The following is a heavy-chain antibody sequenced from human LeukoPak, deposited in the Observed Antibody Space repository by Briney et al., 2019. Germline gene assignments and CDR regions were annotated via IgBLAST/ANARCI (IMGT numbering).Heavy chain of an antibody. J-gene: IGHJ6*02. V-gene: IGHV3-11*04. CDR3: ARVSWGWQQLVLSYYYYGMDV. D-gene: IGHD6-13*01. CDR1: GFTFSDYY. Sequence: PGGSLRLSCAASGFTFSDYYMSWIRQAPGKGLEWVSYISSSGSTIYYADSVKGRFTISRDNAKNSLYLQMNSLRAEDTAVYYCARVSWGWQQLVLSYYYYGMDVWGQGTTVTVSS. CDR2: ISSSGSTI.